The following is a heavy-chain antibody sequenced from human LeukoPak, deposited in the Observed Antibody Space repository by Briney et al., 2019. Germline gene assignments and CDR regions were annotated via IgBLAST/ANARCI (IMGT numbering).Heavy chain of an antibody. J-gene: IGHJ4*02. Sequence: SETLSLTCSVSGGSVGSNYWSWVRQPPGKGLEWIGYISYSGDTKYNPSLKSRLSMSVDTSKNQCSLMLTSVTAADTAVYYCARGPTVTTDYWGQGTLVTVSS. CDR3: ARGPTVTTDY. D-gene: IGHD4-17*01. CDR1: GGSVGSNY. V-gene: IGHV4-59*02. CDR2: ISYSGDT.